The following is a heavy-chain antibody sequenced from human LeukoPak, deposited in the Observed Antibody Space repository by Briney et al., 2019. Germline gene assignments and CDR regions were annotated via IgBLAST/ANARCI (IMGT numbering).Heavy chain of an antibody. CDR2: INPNSGGT. V-gene: IGHV1-2*02. CDR3: ARDLDQIVVVPAAIDGDYGDFDY. Sequence: ASVKVSCKASGYTFTGYYMHWVRQAPGQGLEWMGWINPNSGGTNYAQKFQGRVTMTRDTSISTAYMELSRLRSDDTAVYYCARDLDQIVVVPAAIDGDYGDFDYWGQGTLVTVSS. D-gene: IGHD2-2*01. J-gene: IGHJ4*02. CDR1: GYTFTGYY.